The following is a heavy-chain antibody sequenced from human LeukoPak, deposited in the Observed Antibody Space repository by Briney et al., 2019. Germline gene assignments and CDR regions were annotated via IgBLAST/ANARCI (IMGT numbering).Heavy chain of an antibody. CDR2: ISSSSSYI. J-gene: IGHJ3*02. Sequence: GGSLRLSCAASGFTFSSYSMNWVRQAPGKGLEWVSSISSSSSYIYYADSVKGRFTISRDNAKNSLYLQMNSLRAEDTAVYYCARVFGITMIIGAFDIWGQGTMVTVSS. CDR1: GFTFSSYS. V-gene: IGHV3-21*01. CDR3: ARVFGITMIIGAFDI. D-gene: IGHD3-22*01.